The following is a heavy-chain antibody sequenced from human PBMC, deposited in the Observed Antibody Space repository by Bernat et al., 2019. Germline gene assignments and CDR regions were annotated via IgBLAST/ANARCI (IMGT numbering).Heavy chain of an antibody. CDR3: ARGPITLFYYYYYMDV. CDR1: GFTFSSYW. Sequence: EVQLVESGGGLVQPGGSLRLSCAASGFTFSSYWMHWVRHAPGKGLVWVSRINSDGSSTNYAHSVKGRFTISRDTAKNKLYLQMNSLRAEDTAVYYCARGPITLFYYYYYMDVWGKGTTVTVSS. D-gene: IGHD3-10*02. V-gene: IGHV3-74*01. J-gene: IGHJ6*03. CDR2: INSDGSST.